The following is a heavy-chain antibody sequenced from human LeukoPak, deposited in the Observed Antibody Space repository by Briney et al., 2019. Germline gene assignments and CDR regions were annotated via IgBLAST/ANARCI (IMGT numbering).Heavy chain of an antibody. CDR1: GFTFGDYA. Sequence: GGSLRLSCTASGFTFGDYAMSWVRQAPGKGLEWVGFIRSKAYGGTTEYAASVKGRFTISRDDSKSIAYLQMNSLKTEDTAVYYCTRDSWGYYNDSLGATFDYWGQGTLVTVSS. CDR3: TRDSWGYYNDSLGATFDY. CDR2: IRSKAYGGTT. D-gene: IGHD3-22*01. J-gene: IGHJ4*02. V-gene: IGHV3-49*04.